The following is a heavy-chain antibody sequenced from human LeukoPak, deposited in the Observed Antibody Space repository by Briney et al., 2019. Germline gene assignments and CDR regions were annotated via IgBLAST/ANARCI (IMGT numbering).Heavy chain of an antibody. CDR1: GFTFSNYW. D-gene: IGHD6-13*01. J-gene: IGHJ4*02. CDR2: ISGSGGNT. Sequence: PGGSLRLSCGASGFTFSNYWMVWVRQAPGKGLEWVSAISGSGGNTNYADSVKGRFTISRDNSKNTLYLQMNSLRAEDTAVYYCAKDRSDTTTWYVSDDWGQGTLVTVSS. CDR3: AKDRSDTTTWYVSDD. V-gene: IGHV3-23*01.